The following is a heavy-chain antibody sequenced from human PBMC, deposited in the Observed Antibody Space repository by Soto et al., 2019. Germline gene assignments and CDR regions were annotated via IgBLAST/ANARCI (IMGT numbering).Heavy chain of an antibody. CDR3: AIEVGRSNQYAL. CDR2: YDLEKGET. Sequence: APVKVSCKVSGYSLTELSIHRLRRSPAQELEWMGGYDLEKGETIYAQKFQGRVTMTEDSPADSPYMQLRSLRSEDTAVYYCAIEVGRSNQYALWGQGTVVTVSS. D-gene: IGHD2-2*01. V-gene: IGHV1-24*01. J-gene: IGHJ4*02. CDR1: GYSLTELS.